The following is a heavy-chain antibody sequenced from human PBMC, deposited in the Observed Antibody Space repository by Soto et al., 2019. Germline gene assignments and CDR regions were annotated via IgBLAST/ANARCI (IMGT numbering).Heavy chain of an antibody. CDR1: GGSISSSSYY. Sequence: PSETLSLTCTVSGGSISSSSYYWGWIRQPPGKGLEWIGSIYYSGSTYYNPSLKSRVTISVDTSKNQFSLKLSSVTAADTAVYYCARLGRRNYYGMDVWGQGTTVTVSS. J-gene: IGHJ6*02. CDR2: IYYSGST. V-gene: IGHV4-39*01. CDR3: ARLGRRNYYGMDV.